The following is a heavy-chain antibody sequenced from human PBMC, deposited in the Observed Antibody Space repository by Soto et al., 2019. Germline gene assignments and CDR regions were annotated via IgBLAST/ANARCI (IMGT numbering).Heavy chain of an antibody. Sequence: PWGSLRLSCAASGFSFTNFAIIFFRHSPLKWLEWVAGIGASGDITWYADSVKGRLSISRDNSKNTLYLQLNSLRFEDTAVYYCAKDDFTDRGDDYFDYWGPGTLVTVSS. CDR2: IGASGDIT. D-gene: IGHD2-21*02. V-gene: IGHV3-23*01. CDR1: GFSFTNFA. J-gene: IGHJ4*02. CDR3: AKDDFTDRGDDYFDY.